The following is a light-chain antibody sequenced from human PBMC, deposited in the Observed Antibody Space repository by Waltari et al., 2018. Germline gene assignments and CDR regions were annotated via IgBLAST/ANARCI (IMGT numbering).Light chain of an antibody. J-gene: IGLJ2*01. CDR3: SSYSDSSALDVV. V-gene: IGLV2-14*03. CDR1: SRDIGGYNY. Sequence: QSALTQPASVSGSPGQSITISCPGTSRDIGGYNYVSWYQQHPGKAPKLLIYDVTTRPSGISNRFSGSKSAYTASLTISGLQAEDEADYYCSSYSDSSALDVVFGGGTTVTVL. CDR2: DVT.